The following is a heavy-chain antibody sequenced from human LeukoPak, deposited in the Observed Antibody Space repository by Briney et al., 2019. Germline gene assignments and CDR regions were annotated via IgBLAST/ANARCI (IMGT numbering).Heavy chain of an antibody. CDR3: ARGGGSSSAWPLDY. CDR1: GYTFTNYY. CDR2: INPSGDST. D-gene: IGHD6-6*01. J-gene: IGHJ4*02. Sequence: GASVKVSCKASGYTFTNYYIHWVRQAPGQGPEWMGIINPSGDSTSYAPKFQGRGTMTRDTSTRIVYMELSSLRSEDAAVYYWARGGGSSSAWPLDYWAREPWSPSPQ. V-gene: IGHV1-46*01.